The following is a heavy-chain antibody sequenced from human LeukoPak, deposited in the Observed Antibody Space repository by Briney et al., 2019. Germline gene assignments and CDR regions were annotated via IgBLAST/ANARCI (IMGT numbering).Heavy chain of an antibody. Sequence: GGSLRLSCTASGFSLGSHDMHWVRQIPGQGLEWVAAVSSGFHAFFADSVQGRFTVSREDARNSLYLQMNSLRAGDTAVYYCVREARGYHYTYFDYWGQGTLVTVSS. CDR2: VSSGFHA. J-gene: IGHJ4*02. D-gene: IGHD5-18*01. V-gene: IGHV3-13*01. CDR3: VREARGYHYTYFDY. CDR1: GFSLGSHD.